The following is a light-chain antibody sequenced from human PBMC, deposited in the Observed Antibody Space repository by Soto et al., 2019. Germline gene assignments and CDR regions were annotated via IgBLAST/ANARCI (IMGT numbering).Light chain of an antibody. Sequence: EVVLTQSPGTLSLSPGERVTLSCRASQSVASSYLAWYQQKPGRAPRLLFYSASSRATGIPDRFSGSGSGTDFTLTISRLEPEDFAVYYCQQYGSSPPFDFGPGTKVDIK. CDR1: QSVASSY. V-gene: IGKV3-20*01. CDR3: QQYGSSPPFD. CDR2: SAS. J-gene: IGKJ3*01.